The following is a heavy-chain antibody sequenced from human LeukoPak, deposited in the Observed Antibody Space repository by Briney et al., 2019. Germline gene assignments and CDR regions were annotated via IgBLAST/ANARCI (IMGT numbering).Heavy chain of an antibody. CDR1: GSSFTSYW. V-gene: IGHV5-10-1*01. CDR3: ARRLVGYADYDLSIFDY. D-gene: IGHD2-8*02. CDR2: IDASDSYT. J-gene: IGHJ4*02. Sequence: GASLQISCKGSGSSFTSYWISWGRQLPGKGLEWMGRIDASDSYTNYSPSFQGHVTISADKSISTAYLQWSSLKASDTAMYYCARRLVGYADYDLSIFDYWGQGTLVTVSS.